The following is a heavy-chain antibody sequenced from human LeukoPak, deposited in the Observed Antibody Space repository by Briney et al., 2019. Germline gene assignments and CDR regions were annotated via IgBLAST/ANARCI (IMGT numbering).Heavy chain of an antibody. CDR1: GYTFTGYY. Sequence: ASVKVSCKASGYTFTGYYMHWVRQAPGQGLEWMGWINPNSGGTNYAQKFQGWVTMTRDTSISTAYMELSRLRSDDTAVYYCARARGYGDYGAFDIWGQGTMVTVSS. CDR3: ARARGYGDYGAFDI. CDR2: INPNSGGT. V-gene: IGHV1-2*04. J-gene: IGHJ3*02. D-gene: IGHD4-17*01.